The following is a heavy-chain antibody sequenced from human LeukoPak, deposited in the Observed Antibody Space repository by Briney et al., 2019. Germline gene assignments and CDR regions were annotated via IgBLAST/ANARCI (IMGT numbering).Heavy chain of an antibody. CDR1: GYTFTGYY. CDR3: ARCAGSSGWYPDY. CDR2: INPNSGGT. Sequence: ASVKVSCKASGYTFTGYYMHWVRQAPGQGLEWMGWINPNSGGTNYAQKFQGRVTMTRDTSISTAYMELGRLRSDDTAVYYCARCAGSSGWYPDYWGQGTLVTVSS. J-gene: IGHJ4*02. D-gene: IGHD6-13*01. V-gene: IGHV1-2*02.